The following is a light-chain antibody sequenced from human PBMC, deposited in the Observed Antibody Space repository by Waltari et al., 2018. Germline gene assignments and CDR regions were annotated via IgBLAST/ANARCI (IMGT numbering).Light chain of an antibody. CDR1: QSISSY. CDR2: DAS. CDR3: QQRSKSFT. V-gene: IGKV3-11*01. J-gene: IGKJ3*01. Sequence: EIVLKQSPATLSLSPGDRATLSCRASQSISSYLAWYPQKPGQAPRLLIYDASTRATGVPARFSGSGSVTDFTLTISSLEPEDFAIYYCQQRSKSFTFGPGTKVDMK.